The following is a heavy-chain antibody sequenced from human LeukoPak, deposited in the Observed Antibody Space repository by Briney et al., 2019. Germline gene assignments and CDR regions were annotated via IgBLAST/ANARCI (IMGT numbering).Heavy chain of an antibody. CDR2: ISAYNGNT. J-gene: IGHJ3*02. D-gene: IGHD6-6*01. CDR3: ARDKFILTSIADHAFDI. V-gene: IGHV1-18*01. Sequence: GASVKVSCKASGYTFTSYGISWVRQAPGQGLEWMGWISAYNGNTNYAQKLQGRVTMTTDTSTSTAYMELRSLRSDDTAVYYCARDKFILTSIADHAFDIWGQGTMVTVSS. CDR1: GYTFTSYG.